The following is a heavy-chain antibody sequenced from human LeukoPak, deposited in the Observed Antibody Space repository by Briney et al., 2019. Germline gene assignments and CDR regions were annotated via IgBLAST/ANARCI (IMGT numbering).Heavy chain of an antibody. CDR2: LYSNGGT. CDR1: GFSVSSYG. J-gene: IGHJ5*02. V-gene: IGHV3-66*03. Sequence: GGSLRLSCVASGFSVSSYGMSWVRQAPGKAPEWVSLLYSNGGTYYADSVKGRFIISRDNSKNILYLQMNNLRVEDTAVYHCVRDRAEGRAWVEFDPWGQGTVVTVSS. CDR3: VRDRAEGRAWVEFDP.